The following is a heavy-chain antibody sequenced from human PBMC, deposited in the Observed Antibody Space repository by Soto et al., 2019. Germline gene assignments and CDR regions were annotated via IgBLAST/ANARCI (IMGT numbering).Heavy chain of an antibody. CDR1: GYRFASYW. CDR3: TRHAVITSGGVIVSHWFDP. CDR2: IDPLDSQT. V-gene: IGHV5-10-1*01. Sequence: PGESLKISCEGSGYRFASYWITWVRQVPGKGLEWMGRIDPLDSQTNYSASFEGHVTFSADKSINTAFLQWSSLRASDTATYFCTRHAVITSGGVIVSHWFDPWGQGNPVTVSS. J-gene: IGHJ5*02. D-gene: IGHD3-16*02.